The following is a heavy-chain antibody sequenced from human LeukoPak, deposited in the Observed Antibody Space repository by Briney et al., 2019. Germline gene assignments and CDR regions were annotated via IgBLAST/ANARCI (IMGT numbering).Heavy chain of an antibody. CDR2: IYSGGST. CDR1: GFTVSSNY. V-gene: IGHV3-66*02. D-gene: IGHD6-6*01. Sequence: GGSLRLSCAASGFTVSSNYMSWVRQAPGKGLEWVSVIYSGGSTNYADSVKGRFTISRDKSKNTFYLQMNTLRAEDTAVYYCARDRRTPARLFDYWGQGTLVTVSS. J-gene: IGHJ4*02. CDR3: ARDRRTPARLFDY.